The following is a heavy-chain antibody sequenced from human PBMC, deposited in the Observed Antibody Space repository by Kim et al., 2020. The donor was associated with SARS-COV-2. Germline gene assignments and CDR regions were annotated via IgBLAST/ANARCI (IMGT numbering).Heavy chain of an antibody. CDR2: ISAYNGNT. CDR3: ARAVGYCSGGSCRFDY. CDR1: GYTFTSYG. J-gene: IGHJ4*02. Sequence: ASVKVSCKASGYTFTSYGISWVRQAPGQGLEWMGWISAYNGNTNYAQKLQGRVTMTTDTSTSTAYMELRSLRSDDTAVYYCARAVGYCSGGSCRFDYWGQGTLVTVSS. D-gene: IGHD2-15*01. V-gene: IGHV1-18*01.